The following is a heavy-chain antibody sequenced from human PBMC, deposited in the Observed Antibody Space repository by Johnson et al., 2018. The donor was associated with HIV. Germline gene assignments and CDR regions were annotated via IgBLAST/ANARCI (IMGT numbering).Heavy chain of an antibody. CDR2: IWYDGSNK. CDR3: AGGDIGWNDDFAFDI. Sequence: QVQLVESGGGVVQPGRSLRLSCAASGFTFSSYGMHWVRQAPGKGLEWGAVIWYDGSNKYYADSVKGRFTISRDNSKNTLYLQMYGLRGEDTAVYYCAGGDIGWNDDFAFDIWGQGTMVSVSS. D-gene: IGHD1-1*01. J-gene: IGHJ3*02. CDR1: GFTFSSYG. V-gene: IGHV3-30*19.